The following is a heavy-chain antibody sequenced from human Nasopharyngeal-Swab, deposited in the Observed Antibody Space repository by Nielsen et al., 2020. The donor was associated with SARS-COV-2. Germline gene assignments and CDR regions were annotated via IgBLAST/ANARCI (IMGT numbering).Heavy chain of an antibody. CDR2: IYYSGST. CDR1: GGSISSGGYY. D-gene: IGHD3-3*01. CDR3: ARGVTIFGVVDWQGFDP. V-gene: IGHV4-31*03. J-gene: IGHJ5*02. Sequence: LRLSCTVSGGSISSGGYYWSWIRQHPGKGLEWIGYIYYSGSTYYNPSLKSRVTISVDTSKNQFSLKLSSVTAADTAVYYCARGVTIFGVVDWQGFDPWGQGTLVTVSS.